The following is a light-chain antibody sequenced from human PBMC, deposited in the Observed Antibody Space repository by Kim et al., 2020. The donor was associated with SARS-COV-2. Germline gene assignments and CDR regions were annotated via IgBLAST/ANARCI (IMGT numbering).Light chain of an antibody. V-gene: IGKV3-15*01. CDR3: HQYHNWPWT. CDR1: QSVSSN. Sequence: VSRGERATLSWRAGQSVSSNLAWYQQKGGQAPRLLIYGASTRATGIPARFSASGSGTEFTLTISSLQSEDFAVYYCHQYHNWPWTFGQGTKVDIK. J-gene: IGKJ1*01. CDR2: GAS.